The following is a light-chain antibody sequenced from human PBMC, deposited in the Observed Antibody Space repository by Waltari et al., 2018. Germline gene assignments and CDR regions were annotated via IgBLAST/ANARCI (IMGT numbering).Light chain of an antibody. CDR1: SNDVGAYNY. CDR2: DVT. J-gene: IGLJ2*01. Sequence: QSALTQPASVSGSPGQSITISCTGTSNDVGAYNYVYWYQQHPGKPPKLIIYDVTARPSGVSYRFTGSKSGDTASLTISGLQAEDEAEYYCSSYTTTTTVIFGGGTKLTVL. V-gene: IGLV2-14*03. CDR3: SSYTTTTTVI.